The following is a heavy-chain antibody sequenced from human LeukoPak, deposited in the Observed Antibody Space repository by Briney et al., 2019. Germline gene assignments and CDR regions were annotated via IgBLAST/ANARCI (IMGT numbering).Heavy chain of an antibody. CDR3: ARGRSGTFDI. V-gene: IGHV3-23*01. J-gene: IGHJ3*02. CDR1: GFTFSSYA. Sequence: GGSLRLSCAASGFTFSSYAMTCVRQAPGKGLEWVSAISGSGGGTYYADSVKGRFTISRDNSKNTLYLQMNSLRAEDTAVYYCARGRSGTFDIWGQGTTVTVSS. CDR2: ISGSGGGT.